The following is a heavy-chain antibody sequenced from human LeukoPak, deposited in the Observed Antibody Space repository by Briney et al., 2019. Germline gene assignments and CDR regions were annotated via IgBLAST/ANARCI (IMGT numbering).Heavy chain of an antibody. V-gene: IGHV3-23*01. CDR1: GFTFSSYW. J-gene: IGHJ4*02. CDR2: ISGSGGST. D-gene: IGHD3-22*01. Sequence: RPGGSLRLSCAASGFTFSSYWMNWARQAPGKGLEWVSAISGSGGSTYYADSVKGRFTISRDNSKNTLYLQMNSLRAEDTAVYYCAKDLEATYYYDSSGPIDYWGQGTLVTVSS. CDR3: AKDLEATYYYDSSGPIDY.